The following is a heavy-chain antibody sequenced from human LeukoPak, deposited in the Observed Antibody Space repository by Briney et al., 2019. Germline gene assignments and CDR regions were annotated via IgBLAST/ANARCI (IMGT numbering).Heavy chain of an antibody. V-gene: IGHV4-61*02. CDR1: GGSISSGSYY. Sequence: SQTLSLTCTVSGGSISSGSYYWSWIRQPAGKGLEWIGRIYTSGSTNYNPSLKSRVTISVDTSKNQFSLKLSSVTAADTAVYYCARFTWREGDYWGQGTLVTVSS. CDR2: IYTSGST. J-gene: IGHJ4*02. CDR3: ARFTWREGDY.